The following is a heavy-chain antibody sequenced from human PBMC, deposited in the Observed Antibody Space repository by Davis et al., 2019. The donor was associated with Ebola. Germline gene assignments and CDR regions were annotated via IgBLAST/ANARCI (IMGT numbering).Heavy chain of an antibody. CDR1: GYTFTSYA. CDR2: INAGNGNT. D-gene: IGHD4-17*01. J-gene: IGHJ4*02. V-gene: IGHV1-3*01. CDR3: ARDYGDYVDYFDY. Sequence: AASVKVSCKASGYTFTSYAMHWVRQAPGQWLEWMGWINAGNGNTKYSQKFQGRVTITRDTSASTAYMEVSSLRSEDTAVYYCARDYGDYVDYFDYWGQGTLVTVSS.